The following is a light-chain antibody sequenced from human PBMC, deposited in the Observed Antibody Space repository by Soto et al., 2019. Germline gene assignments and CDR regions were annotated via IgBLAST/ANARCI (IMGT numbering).Light chain of an antibody. CDR2: GAS. J-gene: IGKJ1*01. CDR1: QSVRSSY. Sequence: EIVLTQSPGTLSLPPGERATLSCRASQSVRSSYLAWYQQKFGQAPRLLIYGASSRATGIPDRFSGSGSGTDFTLTISRLEPEDFAVYYCQQYGSSSWTFGQGTKGISN. CDR3: QQYGSSSWT. V-gene: IGKV3-20*01.